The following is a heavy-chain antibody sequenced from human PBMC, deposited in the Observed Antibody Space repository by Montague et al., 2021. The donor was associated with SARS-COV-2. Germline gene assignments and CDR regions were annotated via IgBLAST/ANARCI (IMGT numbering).Heavy chain of an antibody. V-gene: IGHV4-59*01. CDR2: IYYSGST. D-gene: IGHD2-2*02. CDR1: GGSISGYY. Sequence: SETLSLTCTVSGGSISGYYWSWIRQPPGKGLEWIGYIYYSGSTNYNPSLKSRVTISVDTSKNQFSLKLSSVTAADTAVYYCARESSYSRCSSTSCYTSVWFDPWGQGTLVTVSS. J-gene: IGHJ5*02. CDR3: ARESSYSRCSSTSCYTSVWFDP.